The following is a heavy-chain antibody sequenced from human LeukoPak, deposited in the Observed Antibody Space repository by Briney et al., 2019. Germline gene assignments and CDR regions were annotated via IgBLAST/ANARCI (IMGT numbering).Heavy chain of an antibody. V-gene: IGHV3-23*01. D-gene: IGHD2-15*01. Sequence: PGGSLRLSCAASGFTFSSYAMSWVRHAPGKGLEWVSAISGSGGSTYYADSVKGRFTISRDDSKNTLYLQMNSLRAEDTAVYYCAKWTQPYCSGGSCYGGFDYWGQGTLVTVSS. CDR3: AKWTQPYCSGGSCYGGFDY. CDR1: GFTFSSYA. J-gene: IGHJ4*02. CDR2: ISGSGGST.